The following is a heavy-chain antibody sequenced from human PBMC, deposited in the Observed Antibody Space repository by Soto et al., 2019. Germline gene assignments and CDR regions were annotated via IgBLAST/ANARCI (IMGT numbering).Heavy chain of an antibody. D-gene: IGHD3-22*01. CDR3: ATVATNDSAYYYSGMDV. CDR2: ISAYNGDT. J-gene: IGHJ6*02. V-gene: IGHV1-18*01. CDR1: GYIF. Sequence: ASVKVSCKASGYIFISWVRQAPGQGLEWMGWISAYNGDTNYAQKFQGRVTMTTDTSTSTAYLELRSLTSDDTAVYFCATVATNDSAYYYSGMDVWGQGTTVTVSS.